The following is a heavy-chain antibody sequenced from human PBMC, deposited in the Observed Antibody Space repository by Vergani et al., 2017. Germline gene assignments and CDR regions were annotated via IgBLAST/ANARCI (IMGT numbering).Heavy chain of an antibody. CDR1: GGSLSSYY. CDR3: AREGPATPLDY. CDR2: IYYSGRT. J-gene: IGHJ4*02. D-gene: IGHD2-2*01. V-gene: IGHV4-59*01. Sequence: QVQLQESGPGLVKPSETLSLTCTVSGGSLSSYYWSWIRQPPGKGLEWIGYIYYSGRTNYNPSLKSRVTISVDTSKNQFSLKLSSVTAADTAVYYCAREGPATPLDYWGQGTLVTVSS.